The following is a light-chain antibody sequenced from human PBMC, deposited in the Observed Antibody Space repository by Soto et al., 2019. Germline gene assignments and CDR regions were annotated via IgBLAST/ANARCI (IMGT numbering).Light chain of an antibody. V-gene: IGLV2-14*03. J-gene: IGLJ1*01. Sequence: QSALTQPASVSVSPGQSITISCTGTSSDVGAYNFVSWHQQHPGKAPKLMIYNVYDRPSGISYRFSGSKSGNTASLTISGLQGEDAADYYCSAYTVSRPYVFGTGTKLTVL. CDR3: SAYTVSRPYV. CDR1: SSDVGAYNF. CDR2: NVY.